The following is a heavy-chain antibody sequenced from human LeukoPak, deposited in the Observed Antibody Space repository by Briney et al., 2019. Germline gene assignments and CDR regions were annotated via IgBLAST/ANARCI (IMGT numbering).Heavy chain of an antibody. CDR3: ATQNVDTAMVTGAPPQLDY. V-gene: IGHV3-30-3*01. CDR1: GFTFSSYA. D-gene: IGHD5-18*01. J-gene: IGHJ4*02. Sequence: GGSLRLSCAASGFTFSSYAMHWVRQAPGKGLEWVAVISYDGSNKYYADSVKGRFTISRDNSKNTLYLQMNSLRAEDTAVYYCATQNVDTAMVTGAPPQLDYWGQGTLVTVSS. CDR2: ISYDGSNK.